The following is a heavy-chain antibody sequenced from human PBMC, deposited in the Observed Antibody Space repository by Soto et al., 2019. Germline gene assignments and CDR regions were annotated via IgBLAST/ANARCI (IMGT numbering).Heavy chain of an antibody. CDR3: VRDGTKTLRDWFDP. J-gene: IGHJ5*02. CDR2: IYYSGST. CDR1: GGSISRSTYY. D-gene: IGHD1-1*01. V-gene: IGHV4-39*01. Sequence: SETLSLTCTVSGGSISRSTYYWGWIRQPPGKGLEWIGSIYYSGSTYYRPSLKSRVTISVDTSKNQFSLKLSSVTAADTAVYYCVRDGTKTLRDWFDPWGQGISVTVSS.